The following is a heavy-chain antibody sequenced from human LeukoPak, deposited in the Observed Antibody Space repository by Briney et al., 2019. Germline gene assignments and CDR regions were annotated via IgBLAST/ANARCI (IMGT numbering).Heavy chain of an antibody. CDR1: GGSNSSSSYY. Sequence: SETLSLTCTVSGGSNSSSSYYWGWIRQPPGKGLEWIGSIYHSGSTYYNPSLKSRVTISVDTSKNQFSLKLSSVTAADTAVYYCARGVARSSKFHFSYYFDYWGQGTLVTVSS. CDR3: ARGVARSSKFHFSYYFDY. V-gene: IGHV4-39*07. CDR2: IYHSGST. J-gene: IGHJ4*02. D-gene: IGHD6-6*01.